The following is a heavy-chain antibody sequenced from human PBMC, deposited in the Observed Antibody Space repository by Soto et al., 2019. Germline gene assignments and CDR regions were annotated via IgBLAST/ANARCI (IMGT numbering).Heavy chain of an antibody. CDR1: GGSISSYY. Sequence: PSETLSLTCTVSGGSISSYYWSWIRQPPGKGLEWIGYIYYSGSTNYNPSLKSRVTISVDTSKNQFSLKLSSVTAADTAVYYCASGRSAYSYGAYNWFDPWGQGTLVTVSS. CDR2: IYYSGST. V-gene: IGHV4-59*01. J-gene: IGHJ5*02. D-gene: IGHD5-18*01. CDR3: ASGRSAYSYGAYNWFDP.